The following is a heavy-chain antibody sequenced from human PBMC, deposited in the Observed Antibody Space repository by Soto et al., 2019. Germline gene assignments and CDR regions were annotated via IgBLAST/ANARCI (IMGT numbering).Heavy chain of an antibody. V-gene: IGHV3-43*01. CDR2: FSWDGSST. Sequence: GGSLRLSCAASGFTFDDYTMHWVRQAPGKGLEWVSLFSWDGSSTYYGDSVKGRFTTSRDNSKNSLYLQMDNLRPEDTAVYYCAKAVGGYYYGMDVWGQGTTVTVSS. CDR3: AKAVGGYYYGMDV. D-gene: IGHD3-16*01. CDR1: GFTFDDYT. J-gene: IGHJ6*02.